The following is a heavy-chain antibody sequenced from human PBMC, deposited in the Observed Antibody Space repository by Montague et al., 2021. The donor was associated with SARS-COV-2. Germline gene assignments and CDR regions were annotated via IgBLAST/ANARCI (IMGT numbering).Heavy chain of an antibody. Sequence: SETLSLTCTVHDGSIRSYSWNWMRQTPGKGLEWIGYMHDSGTANYNPSLRSRVTLMVDASRNQFSLELSSVTAADTAMYYCTRLPRGSGTWGYFDYWAQGTLGTVSS. CDR1: DGSIRSYS. CDR2: MHDSGTA. CDR3: TRLPRGSGTWGYFDY. V-gene: IGHV4-59*08. J-gene: IGHJ4*02. D-gene: IGHD3-10*01.